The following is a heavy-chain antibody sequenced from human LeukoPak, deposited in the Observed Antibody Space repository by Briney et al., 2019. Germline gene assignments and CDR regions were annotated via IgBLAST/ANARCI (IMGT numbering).Heavy chain of an antibody. V-gene: IGHV1-8*03. D-gene: IGHD3-10*01. CDR3: ARGGDYYGSGSYSGGMDV. J-gene: IGHJ6*02. CDR2: MNPNSGNT. CDR1: GYTFTSYD. Sequence: ASVKVSCKASGYTFTSYDINWVRQATGQGLEWMGWMNPNSGNTGYAQKFQGRVTITRNTSISTAYMELSSLRSEDTAVYYCARGGDYYGSGSYSGGMDVWGQGTTVTVSS.